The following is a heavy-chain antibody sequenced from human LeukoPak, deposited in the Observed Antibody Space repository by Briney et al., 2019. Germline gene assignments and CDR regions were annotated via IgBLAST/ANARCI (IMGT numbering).Heavy chain of an antibody. CDR3: ASIDFWSGRPNY. CDR2: IKQDGSEK. V-gene: IGHV3-7*01. J-gene: IGHJ4*02. CDR1: GFTFSSYA. Sequence: GGSLRLSCAASGFTFSSYAMSWVRQAPGKGLEWVANIKQDGSEKYYVDSVKGRFTVSRDNAKNSLYLQMNSLRAEDTAVYYCASIDFWSGRPNYWGQGTLVTVAS. D-gene: IGHD3-3*01.